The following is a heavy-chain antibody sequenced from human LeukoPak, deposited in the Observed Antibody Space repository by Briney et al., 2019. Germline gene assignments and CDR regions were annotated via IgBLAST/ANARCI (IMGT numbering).Heavy chain of an antibody. D-gene: IGHD2-21*02. Sequence: PGGSLRLSCAASGFTFSSYAMSWVRQAPGKGLEWVSAISGSGGSTYYADSVKGRFTISRDNSKNTLYLQMNSLRAEDTAVYYCAKVASHIVVATAINPFDYWGQGTLVTVSS. CDR1: GFTFSSYA. CDR2: ISGSGGST. CDR3: AKVASHIVVATAINPFDY. J-gene: IGHJ4*02. V-gene: IGHV3-23*01.